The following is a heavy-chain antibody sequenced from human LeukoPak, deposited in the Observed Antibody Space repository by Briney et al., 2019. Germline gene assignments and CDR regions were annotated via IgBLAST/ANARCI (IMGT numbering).Heavy chain of an antibody. Sequence: GGSLRLSCAASGFTFSTYAIHWVRQAPGKGLEWVAVIWFDGSKQYYADSVKGRFIISRDNSKSTSNLQLNSLRAEDTAVYYCAREGDSRWGELSPWGQGTLVTVSS. J-gene: IGHJ1*01. D-gene: IGHD3-16*02. CDR1: GFTFSTYA. CDR2: IWFDGSKQ. CDR3: AREGDSRWGELSP. V-gene: IGHV3-33*01.